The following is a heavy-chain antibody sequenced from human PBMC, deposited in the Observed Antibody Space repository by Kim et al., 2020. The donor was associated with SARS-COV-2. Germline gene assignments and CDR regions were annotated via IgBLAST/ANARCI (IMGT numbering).Heavy chain of an antibody. CDR2: ISGSGGST. V-gene: IGHV3-23*01. Sequence: GGSLRLSCAASGFTFSSYAMSWVRQAPGKGLEWVSAISGSGGSTYYADSVKGRFTISRDNSKNTLYLQMNSLRAEDTAVYYCAKPGVSIAARHVYYGMDVWGQGTTVTVSS. CDR3: AKPGVSIAARHVYYGMDV. D-gene: IGHD6-6*01. CDR1: GFTFSSYA. J-gene: IGHJ6*02.